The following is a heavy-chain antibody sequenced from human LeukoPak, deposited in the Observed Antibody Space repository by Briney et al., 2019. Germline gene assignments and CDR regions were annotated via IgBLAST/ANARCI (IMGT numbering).Heavy chain of an antibody. J-gene: IGHJ4*02. CDR2: ISSSSSYI. D-gene: IGHD6-13*01. Sequence: GGSLRLSCAASGFTFSNYNMNWVRQAPGKGLEWVSSISSSSSYISYADSVTGRFTISRDNAKNFLYLQMNSLRAEDTAIYYCAAARPTSSCYSWGQGTLVTVSS. CDR3: AAARPTSSCYS. CDR1: GFTFSNYN. V-gene: IGHV3-21*06.